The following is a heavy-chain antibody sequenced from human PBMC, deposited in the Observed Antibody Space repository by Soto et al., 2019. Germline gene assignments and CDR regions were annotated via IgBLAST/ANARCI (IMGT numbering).Heavy chain of an antibody. D-gene: IGHD2-15*01. J-gene: IGHJ4*02. CDR2: IYYSGSN. V-gene: IGHV4-59*08. CDR1: GGSISSYY. CDR3: ARLRGGETFDY. Sequence: QVQLQESGPGMVKPSETLSLTCTVSGGSISSYYWSWIRQPPGKGLEWIGYIYYSGSNNYHPSLKSRGTISVDTSKNQFSLKLSSVTAADTAVYYCARLRGGETFDYWGQGTLVTVSS.